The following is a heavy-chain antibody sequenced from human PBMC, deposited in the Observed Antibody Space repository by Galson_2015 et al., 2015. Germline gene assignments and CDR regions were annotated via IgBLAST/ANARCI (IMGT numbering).Heavy chain of an antibody. CDR3: ARDRGRGLRFLEWLSNGMDV. CDR1: GYSFTGYY. J-gene: IGHJ6*02. CDR2: INPNSGGT. Sequence: SVKVSCKASGYSFTGYYMHWVRQAPGQGLEWLGRINPNSGGTSYAQRFQGRVTMTRDTSISTVYMELSRLRSDDTAVYYCARDRGRGLRFLEWLSNGMDVWGQGTTVTVSS. D-gene: IGHD3-3*01. V-gene: IGHV1-2*06.